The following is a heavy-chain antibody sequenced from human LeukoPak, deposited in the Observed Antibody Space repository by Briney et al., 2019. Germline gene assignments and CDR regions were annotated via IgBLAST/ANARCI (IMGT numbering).Heavy chain of an antibody. CDR2: IRQDGSEK. CDR3: ARGDGYNYHFDY. CDR1: GITFSDYW. J-gene: IGHJ4*02. Sequence: PGGSLRLSCAASGITFSDYWMSWVRPAPGKGLEWVANIRQDGSEKYYVDSVKGRFTISRDNAKNSLDLQINSLRAEDTAVYYCARGDGYNYHFDYWGRGTLVTVSS. V-gene: IGHV3-7*05. D-gene: IGHD5-24*01.